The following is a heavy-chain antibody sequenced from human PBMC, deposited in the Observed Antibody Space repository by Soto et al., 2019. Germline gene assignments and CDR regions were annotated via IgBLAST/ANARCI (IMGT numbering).Heavy chain of an antibody. D-gene: IGHD1-26*01. V-gene: IGHV3-23*01. CDR2: ISASSGKI. CDR3: TQWDGYADV. J-gene: IGHJ6*02. CDR1: GFTSGT. Sequence: EVLLLESGGGLVQPGGSLRLSCAGSGFTSGTTWVRQTPGRGLEWVSGISASSGKIFYADSVRGRFTISKDNSKNTLYLQMDSLRDDDTAIYFCTQWDGYADVWGQGTTGIVSS.